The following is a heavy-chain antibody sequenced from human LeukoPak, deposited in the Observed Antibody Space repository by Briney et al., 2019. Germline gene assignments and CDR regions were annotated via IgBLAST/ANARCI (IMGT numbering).Heavy chain of an antibody. CDR1: GFTFSSYS. Sequence: GGSLRLSCAVSGFTFSSYSMNWVRQAPGKGLEWVSYISSSSSTIYYADSVKGRFTISRDNAKNSLYLQMNSLRAEDTAVYYCASLVRGVTSAFDIWGQGTMVTVSS. CDR3: ASLVRGVTSAFDI. D-gene: IGHD3-10*01. J-gene: IGHJ3*02. CDR2: ISSSSSTI. V-gene: IGHV3-48*01.